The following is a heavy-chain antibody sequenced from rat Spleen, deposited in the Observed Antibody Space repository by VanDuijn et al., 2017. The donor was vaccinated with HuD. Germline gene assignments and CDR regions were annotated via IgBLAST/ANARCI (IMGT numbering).Heavy chain of an antibody. D-gene: IGHD1-9*01. J-gene: IGHJ4*01. CDR3: TTDWGLYYGYTYDVMDA. Sequence: EVQVLESGGGLVQPGNSLKLSCATSGFTFSTAWMYWYRQFPEKRLEWVARIKAKSNNYATDYTESVKGRFTISRDDSKSSIYLQMNNLKEEDTAIYYGTTDWGLYYGYTYDVMDAWGQGASVTVSS. CDR1: GFTFSTAW. CDR2: IKAKSNNYAT. V-gene: IGHV6-6*01.